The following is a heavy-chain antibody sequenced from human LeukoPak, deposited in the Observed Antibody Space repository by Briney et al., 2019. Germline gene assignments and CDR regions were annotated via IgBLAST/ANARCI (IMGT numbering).Heavy chain of an antibody. CDR3: ARDQKRTRELDY. V-gene: IGHV4-30-2*01. D-gene: IGHD2-2*01. CDR1: GGSISSGGYY. J-gene: IGHJ4*02. Sequence: SPSETLSLTCTVSGGSISSGGYYWSWIRQPPGKGLEWIGYIYHSESTYYNPSLKSRVTISVDRSKNQFSLKLSSVTAADTAVYYCARDQKRTRELDYWGQGTLVTVSS. CDR2: IYHSEST.